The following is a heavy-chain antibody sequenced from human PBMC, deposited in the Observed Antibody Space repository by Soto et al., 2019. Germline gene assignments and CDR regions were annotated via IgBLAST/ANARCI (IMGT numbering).Heavy chain of an antibody. J-gene: IGHJ4*02. CDR1: GDSISRGGHY. CDR3: ARALAARPTGDLYYFDY. D-gene: IGHD6-6*01. CDR2: MFYSGSI. V-gene: IGHV4-31*03. Sequence: SETLSLTCTVSGDSISRGGHYWSWIRQHPGKGLEWIGYMFYSGSIYYNPSLKSRVIIPVDASKNQLSLKLSSVTAADTAVYYCARALAARPTGDLYYFDYWGQGVLVTVSS.